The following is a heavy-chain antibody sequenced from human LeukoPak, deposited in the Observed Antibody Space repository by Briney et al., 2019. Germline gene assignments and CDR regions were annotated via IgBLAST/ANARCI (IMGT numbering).Heavy chain of an antibody. CDR2: ISAYNGNT. J-gene: IGHJ6*02. CDR3: ARRSDMDYYYGMDV. Sequence: ASVKVSCKASGYTFTSYGISWVRQAPGQGLEWMGWISAYNGNTNYAQKLQGRVTMTTDTSTSTAYMELRSLRSDDTAVYYRARRSDMDYYYGMDVWGQGTTVTVSS. V-gene: IGHV1-18*01. CDR1: GYTFTSYG. D-gene: IGHD3-9*01.